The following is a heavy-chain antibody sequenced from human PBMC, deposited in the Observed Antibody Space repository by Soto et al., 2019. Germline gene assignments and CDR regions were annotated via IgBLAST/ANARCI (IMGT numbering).Heavy chain of an antibody. CDR2: VYNDGSA. D-gene: IGHD1-26*01. CDR3: ARAQVGATTNLDY. Sequence: LSLTCDVSGVSISSGNWWSWVRQPPGKGLEWIAEVYNDGSANYHPSLESRVTISVDTSKNQFSLKLSSVTAADTAVYYCARAQVGATTNLDYWGQGTLVTVSS. V-gene: IGHV4-4*02. J-gene: IGHJ4*02. CDR1: GVSISSGNW.